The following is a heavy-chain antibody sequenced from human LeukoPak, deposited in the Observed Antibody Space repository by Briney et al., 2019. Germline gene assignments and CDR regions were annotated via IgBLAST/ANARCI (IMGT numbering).Heavy chain of an antibody. CDR3: ARSTGWLHGH. CDR1: GDSVSSRNAA. CDR2: TYYRSKWYN. D-gene: IGHD2-8*02. Sequence: SQTLSLTCAISGDSVSSRNAAWNWIRQSPSRGLEWLGRTYYRSKWYNDYAVSVKSRITINPDTSKNQFSLQLNYVTPEDSAVYYCARSTGWLHGHWGQGILVTVSS. V-gene: IGHV6-1*01. J-gene: IGHJ4*02.